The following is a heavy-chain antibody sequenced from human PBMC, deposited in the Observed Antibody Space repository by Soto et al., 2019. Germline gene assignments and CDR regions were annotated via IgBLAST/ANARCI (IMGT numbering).Heavy chain of an antibody. CDR1: GGSISSGGYY. Sequence: SETLSLTCTVSGGSISSGGYYWSWIRQHPGKGLEWIGYIYYSGSTYYNPSLKSRVTISVDTSKNQFSLKLSSVTAADTAVYYWARGSRPRIAVAGRYNWFDPWGQGTLVTVSS. J-gene: IGHJ5*02. CDR2: IYYSGST. D-gene: IGHD6-19*01. CDR3: ARGSRPRIAVAGRYNWFDP. V-gene: IGHV4-31*03.